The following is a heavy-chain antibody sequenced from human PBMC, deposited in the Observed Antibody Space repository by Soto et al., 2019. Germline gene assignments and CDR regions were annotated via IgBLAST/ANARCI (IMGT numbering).Heavy chain of an antibody. CDR3: AFWWITMVRGADY. J-gene: IGHJ4*02. CDR1: GGTFSSYA. Sequence: GASVKVSCKASGGTFSSYAISWVRQAPGQGLEWMGGIIPIFGTANYAQKFQGRVTITADESTSTAYMELSSLRSEDTAVYYCAFWWITMVRGADYWGQGTLVTVSS. D-gene: IGHD3-10*01. CDR2: IIPIFGTA. V-gene: IGHV1-69*13.